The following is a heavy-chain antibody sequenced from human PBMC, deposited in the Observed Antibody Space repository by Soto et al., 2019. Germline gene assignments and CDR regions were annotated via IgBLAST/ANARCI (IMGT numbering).Heavy chain of an antibody. CDR1: GGSFSGYY. CDR3: ARVSRWLQLLDY. V-gene: IGHV4-34*01. Sequence: SETLSLTCAVYGGSFSGYYWSWIRQPPGKGLEWIGEINHSGSTNYNPSLKSRVTISVDTSKNQFSLKLSSVTAADTAVYYCARVSRWLQLLDYWGQGTLVTVSS. J-gene: IGHJ4*02. D-gene: IGHD5-12*01. CDR2: INHSGST.